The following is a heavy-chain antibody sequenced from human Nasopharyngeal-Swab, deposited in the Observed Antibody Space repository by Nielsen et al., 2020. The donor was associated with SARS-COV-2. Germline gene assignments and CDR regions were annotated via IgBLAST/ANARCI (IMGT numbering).Heavy chain of an antibody. CDR1: GGSFSGYY. D-gene: IGHD2-15*01. V-gene: IGHV4-34*01. Sequence: SETLSLTCAVYGGSFSGYYWSWIRQLPGKGLEWIGEINHSGSTNYNPSLKTRVTISVDTSKNQFSLKLSSVTAADTAVYYCARAGESYVVVVAATTPSFDYWGQGTLVTFSS. J-gene: IGHJ4*02. CDR2: INHSGST. CDR3: ARAGESYVVVVAATTPSFDY.